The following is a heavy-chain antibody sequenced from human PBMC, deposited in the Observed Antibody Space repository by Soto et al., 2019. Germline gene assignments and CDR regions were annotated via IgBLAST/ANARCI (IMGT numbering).Heavy chain of an antibody. J-gene: IGHJ6*02. D-gene: IGHD2-15*01. CDR2: ISGSGGST. CDR3: AKPPGGVCSGGSCYYYYYGMDV. V-gene: IGHV3-23*01. CDR1: GFTFSSYA. Sequence: EVQLLESGGGLVQPGGSLRLSCAASGFTFSSYAMSWVRQAPGKGLEWVSAISGSGGSTYYADSVKGRFTISRDNSKNTLYLQMNSLRAEDTAVYYCAKPPGGVCSGGSCYYYYYGMDVWGQGTTVTVSS.